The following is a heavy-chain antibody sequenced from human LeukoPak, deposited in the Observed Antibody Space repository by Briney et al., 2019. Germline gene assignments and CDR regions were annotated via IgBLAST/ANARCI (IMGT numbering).Heavy chain of an antibody. J-gene: IGHJ5*02. CDR3: STGPQRFDT. Sequence: SETLSLTCNVSGDPMRGYFWSWIRQAPGKGLEWIGYVFHSGLTAYNPSLKSRVTISLDTSRSQFSLSLRSMTPADAAVYFCSTGPQRFDTWGQGIRVTVTS. V-gene: IGHV4-59*01. D-gene: IGHD1-1*01. CDR1: GDPMRGYF. CDR2: VFHSGLT.